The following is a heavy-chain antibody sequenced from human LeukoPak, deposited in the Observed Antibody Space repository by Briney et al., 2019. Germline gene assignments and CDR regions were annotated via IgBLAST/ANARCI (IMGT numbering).Heavy chain of an antibody. V-gene: IGHV4-39*07. Sequence: TSETLSLTCTVSGGSISSSSYYWGWIRQPPGKGLEWVGSIYYSGSTYYNPSLKSRVTISVDTSKNQFSLKLSSVTAADTAVYYCAKEKGSGWYEGHAGLIDYWGQGTLVTVSS. D-gene: IGHD6-19*01. CDR2: IYYSGST. CDR1: GGSISSSSYY. J-gene: IGHJ4*02. CDR3: AKEKGSGWYEGHAGLIDY.